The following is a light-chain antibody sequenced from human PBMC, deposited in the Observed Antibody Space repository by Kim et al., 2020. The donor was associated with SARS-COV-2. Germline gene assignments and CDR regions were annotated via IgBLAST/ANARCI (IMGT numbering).Light chain of an antibody. CDR1: NLGNKY. Sequence: VSPGQKASITCSGDNLGNKYAYWYQQKPGQSPVVVIYHDNERPSGIPERFSGSNSGNTATLTISGTQAMDEADYYCQAWDINTGVFGGGTQLTVL. CDR3: QAWDINTGV. V-gene: IGLV3-1*01. J-gene: IGLJ2*01. CDR2: HDN.